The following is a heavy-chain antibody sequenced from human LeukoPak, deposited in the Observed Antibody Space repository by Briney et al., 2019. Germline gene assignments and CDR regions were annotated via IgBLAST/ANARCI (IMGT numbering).Heavy chain of an antibody. CDR3: AKDPLYGSGSYY. J-gene: IGHJ4*02. Sequence: GGSLRLSCAASGFTFSSYAMSWVRQAPGKGLEWVSAISGSGGSTYYADSVKGRFTISRDNSKNTLYLQMNSLRAEDTAVYHCAKDPLYGSGSYYWGQGTLVTVSS. CDR2: ISGSGGST. V-gene: IGHV3-23*01. D-gene: IGHD3-10*01. CDR1: GFTFSSYA.